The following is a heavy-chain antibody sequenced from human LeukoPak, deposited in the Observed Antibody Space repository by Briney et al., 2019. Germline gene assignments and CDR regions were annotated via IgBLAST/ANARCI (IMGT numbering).Heavy chain of an antibody. Sequence: GESLKISCAASGFTFSSYEMNWVRQAPGKGLEWVSYISSSGRTIKYADFVKGRFTISRDNAKNSLYLQMNSLRAEDTAVYYCARDGAGGAVDYWGQGTLVTVSS. CDR3: ARDGAGGAVDY. CDR1: GFTFSSYE. V-gene: IGHV3-48*03. J-gene: IGHJ4*02. CDR2: ISSSGRTI. D-gene: IGHD3-10*01.